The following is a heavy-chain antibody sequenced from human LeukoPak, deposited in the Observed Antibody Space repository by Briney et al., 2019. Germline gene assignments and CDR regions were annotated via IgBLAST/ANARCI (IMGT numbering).Heavy chain of an antibody. Sequence: GGSLTLSCAVSGFTFNSYWMHWARQAPGKGLEGVAFTRYDGSNEYYADSVKGRFTISRDNFKNTQYLQMNSLRIEDTAVYYCAKAPGTIFGVAHTIDYWGQGTLVTVSS. J-gene: IGHJ4*02. CDR3: AKAPGTIFGVAHTIDY. V-gene: IGHV3-30*02. CDR2: TRYDGSNE. D-gene: IGHD3-3*01. CDR1: GFTFNSYW.